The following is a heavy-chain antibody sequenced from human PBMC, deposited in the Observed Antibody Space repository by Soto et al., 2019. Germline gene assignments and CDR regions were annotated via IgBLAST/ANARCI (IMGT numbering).Heavy chain of an antibody. J-gene: IGHJ5*02. CDR1: GYTFTSYG. Sequence: ASVKVSCKASGYTFTSYGISWVRQAPGQGLEGMGWISAYNGNTNDAKKLQGRVHSTTDTSTSTAYMELRSLRSDDRAVYSCAKLYPAIEGSGGLLDWFDPWGQGTLVTVSS. CDR2: ISAYNGNT. V-gene: IGHV1-18*01. CDR3: AKLYPAIEGSGGLLDWFDP. D-gene: IGHD2-15*01.